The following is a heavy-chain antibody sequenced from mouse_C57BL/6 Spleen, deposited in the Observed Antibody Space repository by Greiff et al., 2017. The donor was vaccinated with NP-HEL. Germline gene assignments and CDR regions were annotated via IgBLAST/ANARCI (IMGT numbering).Heavy chain of an antibody. D-gene: IGHD2-4*01. Sequence: VQLQQSGPELVKPGASVKIPCKASGYTFTDYNMDWVKQSHGKSLEWIGDINPNNGGTIYNQKFKGKATLTVDKSSSTAYMELRSLTSEDTAVYYCARSIYYDYDEDAMDYWGQGTSVTVSS. J-gene: IGHJ4*01. CDR1: GYTFTDYN. CDR2: INPNNGGT. CDR3: ARSIYYDYDEDAMDY. V-gene: IGHV1-18*01.